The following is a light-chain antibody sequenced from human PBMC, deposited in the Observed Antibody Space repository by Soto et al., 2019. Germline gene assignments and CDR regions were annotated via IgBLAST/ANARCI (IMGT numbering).Light chain of an antibody. CDR3: QHYGSSPQIT. V-gene: IGKV3-20*01. CDR2: GAS. CDR1: QSVSSSY. J-gene: IGKJ3*01. Sequence: EIVLTQSPGTLSLSPGERATLSCRASQSVSSSYLAWYQQKPGQAPRLLIYGASSRATGIPDRFSGSGSGTSFTLTISRLEPENFPVYYCQHYGSSPQITFGPTTKVDIK.